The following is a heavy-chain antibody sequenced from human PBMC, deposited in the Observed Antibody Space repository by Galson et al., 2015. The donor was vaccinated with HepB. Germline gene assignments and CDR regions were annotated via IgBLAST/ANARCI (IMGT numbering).Heavy chain of an antibody. CDR3: ARDYGGNSVY. CDR1: GFTFSLYW. D-gene: IGHD4-23*01. Sequence: SLRLSCAASGFTFSLYWMSWVRQAPGKGLEWVANIKADGSEEHYADSVKARFTISRDNANNSLYLQMSSLRAEDTALYYCARDYGGNSVYWGQGTLVTVSS. CDR2: IKADGSEE. J-gene: IGHJ4*02. V-gene: IGHV3-7*01.